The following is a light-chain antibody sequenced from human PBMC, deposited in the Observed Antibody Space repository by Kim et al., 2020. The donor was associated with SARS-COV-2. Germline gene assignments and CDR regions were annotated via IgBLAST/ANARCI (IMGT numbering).Light chain of an antibody. J-gene: IGKJ2*01. CDR2: LGS. V-gene: IGKV2-28*01. Sequence: DIVMTQSPLSLPVTPGEPASISCRSSQSLLHSNGYNYLDWYLQKPGQSPQLLIYLGSNRASGVPDRFSGSGSGTDFTLKISRVEVEDVGVYYCMQALQTPDTFGQGTKLEI. CDR3: MQALQTPDT. CDR1: QSLLHSNGYNY.